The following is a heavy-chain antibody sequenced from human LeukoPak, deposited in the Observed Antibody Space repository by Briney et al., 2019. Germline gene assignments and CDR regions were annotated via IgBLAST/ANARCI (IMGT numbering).Heavy chain of an antibody. CDR2: ISSSSSYI. CDR1: GFTFSSYW. CDR3: ARDDGSSVDY. V-gene: IGHV3-21*01. J-gene: IGHJ4*02. D-gene: IGHD6-13*01. Sequence: GGSLRLSCAASGFTFSSYWMSWVRQAPGKGLEWVSSISSSSSYIYYADSVKGRFTISRDNAKNSLYLQMNSLRAEDTAVYYCARDDGSSVDYWGQGTLVTVSS.